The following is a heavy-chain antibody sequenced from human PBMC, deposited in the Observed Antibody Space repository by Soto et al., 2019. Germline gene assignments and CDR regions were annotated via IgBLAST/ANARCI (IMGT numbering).Heavy chain of an antibody. D-gene: IGHD1-26*01. CDR1: GFTFSSYS. CDR3: VTFWGSGSSAHYYYGMDV. CDR2: ISGNGRIT. Sequence: GGSLRLSCEASGFTFSSYSINWVRQAPGTGLEWVSGISGNGRITHYADSVKGRFTISRDNSKNALYLEMNNLRAEDTARYYCVTFWGSGSSAHYYYGMDVWGQGTTVTVSS. V-gene: IGHV3-23*01. J-gene: IGHJ6*02.